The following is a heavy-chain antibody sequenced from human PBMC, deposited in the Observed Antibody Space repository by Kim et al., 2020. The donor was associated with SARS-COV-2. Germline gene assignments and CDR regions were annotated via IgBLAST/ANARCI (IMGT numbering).Heavy chain of an antibody. Sequence: GGSLRLSCAASGFTFRTSAMSWVRQAPGRGLEWVAGIIDGGTGTFYGDSVKGRFTISRDNSKNTLYLQMNSLRAEDTAVYYCVLPGSMRYPTPFDYWGPGTLVTVSS. J-gene: IGHJ4*02. CDR3: VLPGSMRYPTPFDY. D-gene: IGHD3-10*01. CDR1: GFTFRTSA. CDR2: IIDGGTGT. V-gene: IGHV3-23*01.